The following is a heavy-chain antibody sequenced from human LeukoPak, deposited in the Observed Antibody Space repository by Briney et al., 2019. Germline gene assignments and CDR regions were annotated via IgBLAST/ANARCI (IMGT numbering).Heavy chain of an antibody. CDR2: ISAYNGNT. CDR3: ARDWDYYDSSGYYVN. V-gene: IGHV1-18*01. D-gene: IGHD3-22*01. CDR1: GYTFTSYG. J-gene: IGHJ4*02. Sequence: ASVKVSCKASGYTFTSYGISWVRQAPGQGLEWMGWISAYNGNTNYAQKLQGRVTMTTDTSTSTAYMELRSLRSDDTAVYYCARDWDYYDSSGYYVNWGQGTLVTVSS.